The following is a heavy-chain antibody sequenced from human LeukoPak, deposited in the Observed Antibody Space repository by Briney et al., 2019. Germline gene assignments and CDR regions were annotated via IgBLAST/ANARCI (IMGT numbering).Heavy chain of an antibody. CDR2: INPSGGST. CDR3: ARDGQHYDILTGYTD. J-gene: IGHJ4*02. V-gene: IGHV1-46*01. Sequence: ASVKVSCKASGYTFTSYYMHWVRQAPGQGLEWMGIINPSGGSTSYAQKFQGRVTMTRDTSTSTVYMELSRLRSEDTAVYYCARDGQHYDILTGYTDWGQGTLVTVSS. CDR1: GYTFTSYY. D-gene: IGHD3-9*01.